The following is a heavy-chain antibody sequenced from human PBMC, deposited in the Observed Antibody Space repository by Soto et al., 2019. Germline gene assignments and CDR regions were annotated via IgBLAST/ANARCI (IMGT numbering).Heavy chain of an antibody. Sequence: SETLSLTCTVSGGSISSGGYYWSWIRQPPGKGLEWIGYIYYSGSTNYNPSLKSRVTISVDTSKNQFSLKLSSVTAADTAVYYCARRSIAVAGVPYYFDYWGQGTLVTVSS. D-gene: IGHD6-19*01. CDR3: ARRSIAVAGVPYYFDY. CDR1: GGSISSGGYY. CDR2: IYYSGST. J-gene: IGHJ4*02. V-gene: IGHV4-61*08.